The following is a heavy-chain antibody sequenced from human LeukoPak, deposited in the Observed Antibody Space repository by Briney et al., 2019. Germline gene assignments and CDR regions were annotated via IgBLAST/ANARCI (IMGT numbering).Heavy chain of an antibody. J-gene: IGHJ4*02. Sequence: GGTLRLSCAASGFTFNSYAMSWVRQAPWERLQWVSGISDSGGNTYYADSVRGRFTISRDNSKNTLYLQMNSLRAEDTAVYYCARHRSSWLIDYWGQGTLVTVSS. CDR1: GFTFNSYA. V-gene: IGHV3-23*01. CDR3: ARHRSSWLIDY. D-gene: IGHD6-6*01. CDR2: ISDSGGNT.